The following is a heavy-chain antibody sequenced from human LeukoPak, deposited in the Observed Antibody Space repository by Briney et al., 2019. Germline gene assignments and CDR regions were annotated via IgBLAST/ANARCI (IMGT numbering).Heavy chain of an antibody. CDR1: GFTFSSYS. J-gene: IGHJ4*02. CDR2: ISSSSSYI. D-gene: IGHD6-13*01. Sequence: GGSLRLSCAASGFTFSSYSMNWVRQAPGKGLEWVSSISSSSSYIYYADSVKGRFTISRDNAKNSLYLQMNSLRAEDTAVYYCARDVRPIIAAAGTPIDYWGQGTLVTVSS. CDR3: ARDVRPIIAAAGTPIDY. V-gene: IGHV3-21*01.